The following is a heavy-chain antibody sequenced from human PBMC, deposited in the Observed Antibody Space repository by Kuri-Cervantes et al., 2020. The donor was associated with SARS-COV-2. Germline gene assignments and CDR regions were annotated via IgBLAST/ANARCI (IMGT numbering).Heavy chain of an antibody. Sequence: SVKVSCKAFGNTFSSYAISWVRQAPGQGLEWMGRIIPLLGTASYAQKFQGLVTITADKPTNTAFMEVISLSSEDTAIYYCARDPNFENFSYYMDVWGKGTTVTVSS. J-gene: IGHJ6*03. CDR3: ARDPNFENFSYYMDV. CDR2: IIPLLGTA. CDR1: GNTFSSYA. D-gene: IGHD2/OR15-2a*01. V-gene: IGHV1-69*10.